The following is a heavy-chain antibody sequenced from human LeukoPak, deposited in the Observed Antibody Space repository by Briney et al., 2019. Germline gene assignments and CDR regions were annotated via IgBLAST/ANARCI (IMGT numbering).Heavy chain of an antibody. CDR3: ARGGSAAAGSWGMDV. CDR1: GFTFATYA. D-gene: IGHD6-13*01. Sequence: GGSLRLSCAVSGFTFATYAVHWVRQAPGEGLEWVAVMSYDGNDKYYADSVKGRFTISGDISKNTLFLHVDSLRPEDTAVYYCARGGSAAAGSWGMDVWGQGTTVTVSS. CDR2: MSYDGNDK. V-gene: IGHV3-30*04. J-gene: IGHJ6*02.